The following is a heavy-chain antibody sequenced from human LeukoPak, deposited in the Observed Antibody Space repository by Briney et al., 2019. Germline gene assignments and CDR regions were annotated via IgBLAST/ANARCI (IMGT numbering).Heavy chain of an antibody. Sequence: SETLSLTCTVSGYSISSGYYWGWIRQPPGRGLEGIGSIYHSGSTYYNPSLKSRVTISVDTSKNQFSLKLSSVTAADTAVYYCARDRAAAANDAFDIWGQGTMVTVSS. D-gene: IGHD6-13*01. CDR3: ARDRAAAANDAFDI. CDR1: GYSISSGYY. J-gene: IGHJ3*02. CDR2: IYHSGST. V-gene: IGHV4-38-2*02.